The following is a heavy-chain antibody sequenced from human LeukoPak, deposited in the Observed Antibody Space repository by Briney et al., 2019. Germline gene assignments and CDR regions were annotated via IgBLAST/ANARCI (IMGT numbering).Heavy chain of an antibody. J-gene: IGHJ4*02. CDR1: GYTFTGYY. Sequence: ASVKVSCKASGYTFTGYYMHWVRQAPGQGLEWMGWIYPNSGGTNYAQKFQGRVTMTRDTSISTAYMELSRLRSDDTAVYYCAPNPEYSTLGGMDYWGQGTLVTVSS. V-gene: IGHV1-2*02. CDR3: APNPEYSTLGGMDY. CDR2: IYPNSGGT. D-gene: IGHD6-6*01.